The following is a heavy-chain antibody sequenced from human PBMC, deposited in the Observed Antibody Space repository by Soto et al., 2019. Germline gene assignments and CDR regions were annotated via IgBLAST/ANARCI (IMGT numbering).Heavy chain of an antibody. CDR1: GGTFSSYA. J-gene: IGHJ6*02. Sequence: SPLNLSCKASGGTFSSYAISWVRQAPGQGLEWMGGIIPIFGTANYAQKFQGRVTITADESTSTAYMELSSLRSEDTAVYYCASTKRKGLTGDYVPYRSMDVWGQGTTVTVSS. CDR2: IIPIFGTA. D-gene: IGHD4-17*01. CDR3: ASTKRKGLTGDYVPYRSMDV. V-gene: IGHV1-69*01.